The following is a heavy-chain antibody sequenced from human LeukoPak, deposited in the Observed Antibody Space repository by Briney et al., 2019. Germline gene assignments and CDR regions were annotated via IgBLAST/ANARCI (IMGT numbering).Heavy chain of an antibody. D-gene: IGHD1-14*01. CDR1: GFTFSDSY. Sequence: GGSLRLSCAVSGFTFSDSYMTWIRQAPGKGLEWVSYISSSGATIYYADSVKGRFTISRDNTKNSVYLQMSSLRAEDTAVYYCAREVWGPEYWGQGTLVTVSS. CDR3: AREVWGPEY. V-gene: IGHV3-11*04. CDR2: ISSSGATI. J-gene: IGHJ4*02.